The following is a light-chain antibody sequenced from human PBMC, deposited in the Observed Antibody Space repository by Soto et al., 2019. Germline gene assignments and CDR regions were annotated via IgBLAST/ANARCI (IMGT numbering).Light chain of an antibody. CDR2: AAS. Sequence: DIQMTQSPSSLSASVEDRVTITCRASQSISSSLNWYQQKPGKAPRLLIYAASSLLSGVPSRFSGSGSGTYFTLTISSLQPEDFATYYCQQSYSTLYTFGQGTKLEIK. CDR3: QQSYSTLYT. CDR1: QSISSS. V-gene: IGKV1-39*01. J-gene: IGKJ2*01.